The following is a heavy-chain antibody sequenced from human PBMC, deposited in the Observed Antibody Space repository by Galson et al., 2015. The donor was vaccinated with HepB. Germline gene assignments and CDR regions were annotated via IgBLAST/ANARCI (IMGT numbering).Heavy chain of an antibody. Sequence: ETLSLTWSVAGASVSVSYWSWIRQPREEGVGWIGYIYFTGSTNYNPSLKSRAPMSLDTSTNQSSLKLSSVTAADPAIYYCAKNNRGSNWFDPWGQGTLVIVSS. D-gene: IGHD1-14*01. CDR3: AKNNRGSNWFDP. J-gene: IGHJ5*02. V-gene: IGHV4-59*02. CDR1: GASVSVSY. CDR2: IYFTGST.